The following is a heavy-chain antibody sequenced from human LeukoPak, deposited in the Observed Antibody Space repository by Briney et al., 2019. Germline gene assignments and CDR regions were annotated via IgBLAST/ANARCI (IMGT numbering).Heavy chain of an antibody. V-gene: IGHV7-4-1*02. J-gene: IGHJ4*02. Sequence: ASVKVSCKASGYTFTSYAMNWVRQAPGQGLEWMGWINTNTGNPTYAQGFTGRFVFSLDTSVSTAYLQISSLKAEDTAVYYCARVAYDSREPPSPPPDYWGQGTLVTVPS. D-gene: IGHD3-22*01. CDR3: ARVAYDSREPPSPPPDY. CDR2: INTNTGNP. CDR1: GYTFTSYA.